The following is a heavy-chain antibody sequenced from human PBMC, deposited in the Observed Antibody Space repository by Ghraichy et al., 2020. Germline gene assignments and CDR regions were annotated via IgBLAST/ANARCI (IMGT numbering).Heavy chain of an antibody. CDR1: GGSFSGYY. D-gene: IGHD6-19*01. J-gene: IGHJ5*02. CDR2: INHSGST. V-gene: IGHV4-34*01. Sequence: SETLSLTCAVYGGSFSGYYWSWIRQPPGKGLEWIGEINHSGSTNYNPSLKSRVTISVDTSKNQFSLKLSSVTAADTAVYYYARGWKIDRWLVRRYNWFDPWGQGTLVTVSS. CDR3: ARGWKIDRWLVRRYNWFDP.